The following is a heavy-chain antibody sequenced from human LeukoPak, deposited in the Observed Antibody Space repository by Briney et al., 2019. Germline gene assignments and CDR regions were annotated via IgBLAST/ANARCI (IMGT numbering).Heavy chain of an antibody. Sequence: PGGSLRLSCAASGFTFSSYSMNWVRQAPGKGLEWVSSISSSSSYIYYADSVKGRFTISRDNAKNSLYLQMNSLRAEDTAVYYCARVEIAAAEGAFDIWGQGTMVTVSS. CDR1: GFTFSSYS. CDR2: ISSSSSYI. CDR3: ARVEIAAAEGAFDI. V-gene: IGHV3-21*01. J-gene: IGHJ3*02. D-gene: IGHD6-13*01.